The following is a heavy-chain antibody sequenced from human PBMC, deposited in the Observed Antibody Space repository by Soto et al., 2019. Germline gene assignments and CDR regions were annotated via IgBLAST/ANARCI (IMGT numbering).Heavy chain of an antibody. D-gene: IGHD2-8*02. CDR2: INHSGST. V-gene: IGHV4-34*01. J-gene: IGHJ4*02. CDR1: GGSFSGYY. Sequence: QVPLQQWGAGLLKPSETLSLTCAVYGGSFSGYYWTWIRQPPGTGLEWIGEINHSGSTNYNTSLKSRVTISVDTSKNQFSLKLTAVTAADSSVYYCARYKITGLFDSLGQGSLGTVSS. CDR3: ARYKITGLFDS.